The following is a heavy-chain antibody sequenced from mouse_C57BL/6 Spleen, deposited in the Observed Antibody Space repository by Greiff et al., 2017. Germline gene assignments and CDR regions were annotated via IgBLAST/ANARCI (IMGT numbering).Heavy chain of an antibody. CDR2: IYPRGGNT. D-gene: IGHD3-3*01. Sequence: VQLQESGAELVRPGASVKLSCKASGYTFTSYGISWVKQRTGQGLEWIGEIYPRGGNTYYNEKFKGKATLTEDKSSSTAYMQLRSLTSEDSAVYFCTTETEGDYFDYWGQGTTLTVSS. J-gene: IGHJ2*01. CDR3: TTETEGDYFDY. CDR1: GYTFTSYG. V-gene: IGHV1-81*01.